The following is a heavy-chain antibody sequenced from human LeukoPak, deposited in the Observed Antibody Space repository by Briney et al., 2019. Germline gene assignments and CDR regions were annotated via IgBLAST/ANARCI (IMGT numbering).Heavy chain of an antibody. CDR1: GFTFSSYT. CDR3: ARDTARGPLVFMDV. V-gene: IGHV3-21*01. CDR2: ISSSCTYI. J-gene: IGHJ6*03. D-gene: IGHD5-18*01. Sequence: GGSLRLSCAASGFTFSSYTMNWVRQAPGKGLEWVSSISSSCTYIYYADSLKGRFTISRDNAKNSLYLQMNSLRAEDTAVYYCARDTARGPLVFMDVWGKGTTVTVSS.